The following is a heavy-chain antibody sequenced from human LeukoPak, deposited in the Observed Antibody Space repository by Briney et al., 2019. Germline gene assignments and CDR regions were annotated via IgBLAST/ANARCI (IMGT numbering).Heavy chain of an antibody. CDR1: GYSFTSYY. CDR2: INPSSGGT. V-gene: IGHV1-46*01. CDR3: ARLGVDGHLPPNAFDI. D-gene: IGHD3/OR15-3a*01. J-gene: IGHJ3*02. Sequence: GASVKVSCKASGYSFTSYYLHWVRQAPGQGLEWMGVINPSSGGTTYAQKFQGRVTMTRDASTSTVYMELNSLRSDDTAMYYCARLGVDGHLPPNAFDIWGQGTLVTVSS.